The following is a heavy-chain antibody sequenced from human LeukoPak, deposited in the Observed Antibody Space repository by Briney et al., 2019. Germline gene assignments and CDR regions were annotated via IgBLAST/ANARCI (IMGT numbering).Heavy chain of an antibody. Sequence: PGGSLRLSCAASGFTFSSYAMSWVRQAPGKGLEWVAVIWYDGNYQYYADSVKGRFTISRDNSKSTLYLEMNSLRAEDTAVYYCARDVVRGLNWFDPWGQGVLVTVSS. CDR1: GFTFSSYA. J-gene: IGHJ5*02. D-gene: IGHD3-10*01. V-gene: IGHV3-33*08. CDR3: ARDVVRGLNWFDP. CDR2: IWYDGNYQ.